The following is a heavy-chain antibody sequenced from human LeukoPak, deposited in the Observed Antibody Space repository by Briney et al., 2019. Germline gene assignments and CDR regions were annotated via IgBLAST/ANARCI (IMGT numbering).Heavy chain of an antibody. J-gene: IGHJ4*02. V-gene: IGHV1-69*05. CDR2: IIPIFGTA. Sequence: SVKVSCKASGGTFSSYAISWVRQAPGQGLEWMGRIIPIFGTANYTQKFQGRVTITTDESTSTAYMEPSSLRSEDTAVYYCARDGGSYDSSGYYYVFWGQGTLVTVSS. D-gene: IGHD3-22*01. CDR1: GGTFSSYA. CDR3: ARDGGSYDSSGYYYVF.